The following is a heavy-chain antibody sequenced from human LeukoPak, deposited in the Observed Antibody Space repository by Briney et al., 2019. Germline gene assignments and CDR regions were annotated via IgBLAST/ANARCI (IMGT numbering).Heavy chain of an antibody. CDR1: GGSISSYY. D-gene: IGHD6-13*01. CDR3: AREILSSSWDYYMDV. Sequence: SETLSLTCTVSGGSISSYYWSWIRQPAGKGLEWIGRIYTSGSTNYNPSLKSRVTMSVDTSMNQFSLKLSSVTAADTAVYYCAREILSSSWDYYMDVWGKGTTVTISS. J-gene: IGHJ6*03. V-gene: IGHV4-4*07. CDR2: IYTSGST.